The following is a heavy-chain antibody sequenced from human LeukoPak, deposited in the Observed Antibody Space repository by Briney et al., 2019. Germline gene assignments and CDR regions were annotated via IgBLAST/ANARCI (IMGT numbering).Heavy chain of an antibody. CDR2: IRYDGSNK. Sequence: PGGSLRLSCAASGFTFNTYGMHWVRQAPGKGLEWVAFIRYDGSNKHYADSVKGRFTISGDNSKNTVFLQMNSLRAEDTAVYYCAKLRGDYGDYAGPFDYWGQGTLVTVSS. D-gene: IGHD4-17*01. CDR1: GFTFNTYG. CDR3: AKLRGDYGDYAGPFDY. J-gene: IGHJ4*02. V-gene: IGHV3-30*02.